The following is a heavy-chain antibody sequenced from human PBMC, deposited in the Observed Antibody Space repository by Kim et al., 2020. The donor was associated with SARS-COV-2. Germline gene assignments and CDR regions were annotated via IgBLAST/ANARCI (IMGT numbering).Heavy chain of an antibody. D-gene: IGHD5-12*01. V-gene: IGHV1-46*01. J-gene: IGHJ4*02. CDR1: GYTFTSYY. Sequence: ASVKVSCKASGYTFTSYYMHWVRQAPGQGLEWMGIINPSGGSTSYAQKFQGRVTITRDTSTSTVYMELSSLRSEDTAVYYCARVGGYDASHAIPLDYWGQGTLVTVSS. CDR3: ARVGGYDASHAIPLDY. CDR2: INPSGGST.